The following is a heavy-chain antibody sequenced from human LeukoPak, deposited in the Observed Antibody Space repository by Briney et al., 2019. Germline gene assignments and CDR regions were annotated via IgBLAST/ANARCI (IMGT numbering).Heavy chain of an antibody. Sequence: SGGSLRLSCAASGFTFSDYYMSWIRQAPGKGLEWVSYISSSGSTIYYADSVKGRFTISRDNAKNSLYLQMNSLRVEDTAVYYCARVKRGDYYFDYWGQGTLVTVSS. CDR3: ARVKRGDYYFDY. J-gene: IGHJ4*02. CDR1: GFTFSDYY. CDR2: ISSSGSTI. V-gene: IGHV3-11*04. D-gene: IGHD2-21*01.